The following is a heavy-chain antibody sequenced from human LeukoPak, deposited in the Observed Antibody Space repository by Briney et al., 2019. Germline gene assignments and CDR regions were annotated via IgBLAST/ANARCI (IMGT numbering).Heavy chain of an antibody. CDR1: AFIFSGHW. CDR3: ARDQYDTWSRRGNFDS. J-gene: IGHJ4*02. CDR2: IKEDGSER. Sequence: GGSLRLSCEGSAFIFSGHWMNWVRQTPGKGLEWVASIKEDGSERQYVDSVKGRFSISRDNTKGSLFLQLNSLRAEDMAVFYCARDQYDTWSRRGNFDSWGQGTLVIVSS. V-gene: IGHV3-7*03. D-gene: IGHD3-3*01.